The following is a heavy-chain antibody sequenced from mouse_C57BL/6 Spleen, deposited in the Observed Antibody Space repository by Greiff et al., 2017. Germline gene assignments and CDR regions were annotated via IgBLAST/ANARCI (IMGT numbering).Heavy chain of an antibody. CDR3: ARAGRDYGSSFDY. J-gene: IGHJ2*01. CDR1: GYTFTSYW. Sequence: VQLQQPGAELVRPGSSVKLSCKASGYTFTSYWMDWVKQRPGQGLEWIGNIYPSDSETHYNQKFKDKATLTVDKSSSTAYMQLSSLTSEDSAVYYCARAGRDYGSSFDYWGQGTTLTVSS. V-gene: IGHV1-61*01. D-gene: IGHD1-1*01. CDR2: IYPSDSET.